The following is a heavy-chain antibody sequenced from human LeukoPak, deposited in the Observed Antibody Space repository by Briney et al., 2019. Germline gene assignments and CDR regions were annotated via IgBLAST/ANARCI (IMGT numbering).Heavy chain of an antibody. D-gene: IGHD3-22*01. J-gene: IGHJ5*02. CDR1: GGTFSSYA. V-gene: IGHV1-69*04. CDR3: ARDQKNYDSSGYDP. Sequence: ASVKVSCKASGGTFSSYAISWVRQAPGQGLEWMGRIIPIFGIANYAQKFQGRVTITADKSTSTAYMELSSLRSEDTAVYYCARDQKNYDSSGYDPWGQGTLVTVSS. CDR2: IIPIFGIA.